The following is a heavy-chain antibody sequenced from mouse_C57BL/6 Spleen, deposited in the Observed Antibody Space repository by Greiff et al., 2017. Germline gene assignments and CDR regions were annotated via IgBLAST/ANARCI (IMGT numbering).Heavy chain of an antibody. V-gene: IGHV1-55*01. CDR3: ARRRGYDYGWTMDD. CDR1: GYTFPSYW. D-gene: IGHD2-4*01. Sequence: QVQLQQPGAELVKPGASVKMSCKASGYTFPSYWITWVKQRPGQGLAWIGDISPGSGSTKYNEKFKSKAKLPVDTSSSTAYMHLSSLTSEDSSVYYCARRRGYDYGWTMDDGGQGASVTVAS. J-gene: IGHJ4*01. CDR2: ISPGSGST.